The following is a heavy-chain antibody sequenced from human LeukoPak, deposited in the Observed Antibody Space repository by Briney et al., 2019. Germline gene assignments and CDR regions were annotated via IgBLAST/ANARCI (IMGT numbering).Heavy chain of an antibody. D-gene: IGHD2-2*01. CDR2: INTSGST. J-gene: IGHJ3*02. CDR1: GDSISNGRHY. CDR3: ARLNLPAAVGAFDI. Sequence: KTSETLSLTCTVPGDSISNGRHYWSWIRQPAGKGLEWIGRINTSGSTNYNPSLKSRVTISIDTSDNQFSLELSSVTAADTAVYFCARLNLPAAVGAFDIWGQGTMVTVSS. V-gene: IGHV4-61*02.